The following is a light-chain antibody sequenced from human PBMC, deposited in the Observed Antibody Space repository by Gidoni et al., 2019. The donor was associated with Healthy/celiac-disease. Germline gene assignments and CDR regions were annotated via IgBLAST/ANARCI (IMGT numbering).Light chain of an antibody. J-gene: IGKJ4*01. CDR1: ASVRSSD. V-gene: IGKV3-20*01. Sequence: ESVFTHSPDTLSLSRWERDTLTCRASASVRSSDLAWYQQKPGQAPSLLIYGASSSATGIPDRFSCSGSGTDSTLTISRLEPEDFAVYYCQQYGSAPSFGGGTKVEIK. CDR2: GAS. CDR3: QQYGSAPS.